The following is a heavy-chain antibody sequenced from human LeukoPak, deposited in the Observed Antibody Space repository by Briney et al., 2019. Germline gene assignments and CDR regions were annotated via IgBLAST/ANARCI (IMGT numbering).Heavy chain of an antibody. CDR1: XXTXXXXX. J-gene: IGHJ5*02. D-gene: IGHD3-10*01. Sequence: PGGSLRLXCAASXXTXXXXXXXWXRQPXGXXXXXXXXININGNDTNYADSVKGRFTISSDNAKNMLYLQMNSLRAEDTAVYYCARVGGESPRWFDPWGQGTVVTVSS. CDR2: ININGNDT. V-gene: IGHV3-74*01. CDR3: ARVGGESPRWFDP.